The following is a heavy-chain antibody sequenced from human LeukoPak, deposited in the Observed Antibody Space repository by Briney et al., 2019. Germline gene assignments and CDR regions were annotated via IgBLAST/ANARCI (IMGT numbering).Heavy chain of an antibody. CDR2: IIPIFGTA. Sequence: SVKVSCKASGGTFSSYAISWVRQAPGQGLEWMGRIIPIFGTANYAQKFQGRVTITTDESTSTAYMELSSLRSEDTAVYYCATKTTVTTSRAEYFQHWGQGALVTVSS. CDR3: ATKTTVTTSRAEYFQH. V-gene: IGHV1-69*05. J-gene: IGHJ1*01. CDR1: GGTFSSYA. D-gene: IGHD4-17*01.